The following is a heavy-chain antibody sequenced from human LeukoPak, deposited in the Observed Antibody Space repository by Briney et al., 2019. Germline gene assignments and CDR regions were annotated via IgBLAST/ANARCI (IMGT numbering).Heavy chain of an antibody. CDR2: ISWKGGSI. CDR3: AKARRDGYNSWGIFDY. J-gene: IGHJ4*02. Sequence: GGSLRLSCAASGFTFSSYAMSWVRRAPGKGLEWVSGISWKGGSIGYADSVKGRFTISRDNAKNSLYLQMNSLRAEDMALYYCAKARRDGYNSWGIFDYWGQGTLVTVSS. CDR1: GFTFSSYA. D-gene: IGHD5-24*01. V-gene: IGHV3-9*03.